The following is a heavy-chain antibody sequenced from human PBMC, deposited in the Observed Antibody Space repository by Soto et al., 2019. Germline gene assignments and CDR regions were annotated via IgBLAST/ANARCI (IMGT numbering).Heavy chain of an antibody. J-gene: IGHJ5*02. CDR2: IYHSGST. CDR3: ASATAMVGLNWFDP. D-gene: IGHD5-18*01. V-gene: IGHV4-59*12. Sequence: SETLSLTCTVSGGSISSYYWSWIRQPPGKGLEWIGDIYHSGSTNYNPSLKSRVTISVDTSKNQFSLKLSSVTAADTAVYYCASATAMVGLNWFDPWGQGTLVTVSS. CDR1: GGSISSYY.